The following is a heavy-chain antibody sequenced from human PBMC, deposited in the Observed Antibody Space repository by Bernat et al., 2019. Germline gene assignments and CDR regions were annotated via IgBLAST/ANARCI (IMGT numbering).Heavy chain of an antibody. D-gene: IGHD5-24*01. CDR3: AKDGREMATIFFFDY. CDR2: ISYDGSNK. V-gene: IGHV3-30*18. Sequence: QVQLVESGGGVVQPGRSLRLSCAASGFTFSSYGMHWVRQAPGKGLEWVAVISYDGSNKYYADSVKGRFTISRDNSKNTLYLQMNSLRAEDTAVYYCAKDGREMATIFFFDYWGQGTLVTVSS. CDR1: GFTFSSYG. J-gene: IGHJ4*02.